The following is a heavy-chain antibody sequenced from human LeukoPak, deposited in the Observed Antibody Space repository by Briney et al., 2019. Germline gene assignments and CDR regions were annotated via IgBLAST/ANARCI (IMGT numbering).Heavy chain of an antibody. V-gene: IGHV1-69*01. CDR3: AGGSGSYLHYYYYYMDV. Sequence: GASVKVSCTASGGTFSSYAMSWVRQAPGQGLEWMGGIIPIFGTLNYAQKFQGRGTITADESTSTVYMELSSLRSEDTAVYYCAGGSGSYLHYYYYYMDVWGKGTTVTISS. D-gene: IGHD3-10*01. J-gene: IGHJ6*03. CDR2: IIPIFGTL. CDR1: GGTFSSYA.